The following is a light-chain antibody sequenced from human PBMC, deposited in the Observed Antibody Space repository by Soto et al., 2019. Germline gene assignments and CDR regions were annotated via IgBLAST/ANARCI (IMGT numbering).Light chain of an antibody. CDR1: TSDVGGYNY. V-gene: IGLV2-14*03. CDR2: DVS. Sequence: QSALTQPASVSGSPGHSIIISCSGTTSDVGGYNYVSWYQQHPGKAPKLMIYDVSNRPSGVSNRFSGSKSGNTASLTISGLQAEDEADYYCSSYISTSTLNVFGTGTKLTVL. J-gene: IGLJ1*01. CDR3: SSYISTSTLNV.